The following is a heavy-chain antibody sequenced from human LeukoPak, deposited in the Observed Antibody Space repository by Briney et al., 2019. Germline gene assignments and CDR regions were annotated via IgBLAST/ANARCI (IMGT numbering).Heavy chain of an antibody. Sequence: ASVKISCKASGYTFTGYYINWVRQAPGQAPEWVGWVNPNTGGTRYAQKFQGRVTVTRDASITTAFMELRGLTFDDTAVFYCVREAGPLDWGQGTLVTVSS. CDR1: GYTFTGYY. V-gene: IGHV1-2*02. J-gene: IGHJ4*02. CDR2: VNPNTGGT. CDR3: VREAGPLD.